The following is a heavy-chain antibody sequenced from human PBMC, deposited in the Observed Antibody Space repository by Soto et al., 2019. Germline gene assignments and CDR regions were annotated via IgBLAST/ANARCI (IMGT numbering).Heavy chain of an antibody. V-gene: IGHV4-59*01. CDR3: ARGEDAFFYYGSGV. Sequence: PSETLSLTCTVSGGSITSSYWSWIRRPPGKGLEWIAYIYDTGISGYTPSTSYNPSLKSRVTMSVDTSKSQFSLKLTSVTAADTAVYYCARGEDAFFYYGSGVWGQGITVTVSS. CDR1: GGSITSSY. CDR2: IYDTGISGYTPST. J-gene: IGHJ6*02.